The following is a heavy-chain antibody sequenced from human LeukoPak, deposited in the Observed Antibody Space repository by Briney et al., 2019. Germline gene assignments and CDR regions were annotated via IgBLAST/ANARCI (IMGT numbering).Heavy chain of an antibody. CDR1: GSSFTSYW. CDR2: VYPGDSDT. D-gene: IGHD7-27*01. V-gene: IGHV5-51*01. J-gene: IGHJ3*02. Sequence: GASLQISCKGSGSSFTSYWIAWVRQMPGKGLEWMGIVYPGDSDTIYSPSFQGQVTISANNSISTAYLQWSSLKASDSVMYYCARPQDFGLTGMNAFDSWGQGTMVTVSS. CDR3: ARPQDFGLTGMNAFDS.